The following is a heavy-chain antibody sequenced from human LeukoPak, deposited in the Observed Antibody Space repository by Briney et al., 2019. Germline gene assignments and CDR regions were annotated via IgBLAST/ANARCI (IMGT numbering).Heavy chain of an antibody. Sequence: PGGSLRLSCAVSGFNVSTYWMHWVRQAPGKGLVWVSLINTDGSATTYGDSAKGRFTVSRDNDKNTLFLDMNSLRVEDTAVYYCARRTAATAGIDYWGQGTLVTVSS. V-gene: IGHV3-74*01. J-gene: IGHJ4*02. D-gene: IGHD6-13*01. CDR3: ARRTAATAGIDY. CDR2: INTDGSAT. CDR1: GFNVSTYW.